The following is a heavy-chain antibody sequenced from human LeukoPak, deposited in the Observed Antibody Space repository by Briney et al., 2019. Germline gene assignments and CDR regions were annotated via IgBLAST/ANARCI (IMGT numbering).Heavy chain of an antibody. J-gene: IGHJ4*02. V-gene: IGHV1-18*01. CDR2: ISAYNGNT. Sequence: ASVKVSCKASGYTFTSYGISWVRQAPGQGLEWMGWISAYNGNTNYAQKLQGRVTMTTDTSTSTAYMELRSLRSDDTAVYYCATEAYSSGWYGSFDYWGQGTLVTVSS. CDR1: GYTFTSYG. D-gene: IGHD6-19*01. CDR3: ATEAYSSGWYGSFDY.